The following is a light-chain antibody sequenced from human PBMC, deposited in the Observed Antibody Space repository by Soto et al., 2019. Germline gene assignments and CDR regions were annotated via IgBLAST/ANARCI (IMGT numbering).Light chain of an antibody. V-gene: IGKV3-15*01. CDR3: QEYNDWRPIT. J-gene: IGKJ4*01. CDR2: GAS. Sequence: IVMTQSPATLSVSPGGRATLSCRASQSISTKLAWYQQRPGQAPRLLIYGASTRAPGIPVRFSGSGSGTDFTLTITSLQSEDFAVYSWQEYNDWRPITFGGGTKVEIK. CDR1: QSISTK.